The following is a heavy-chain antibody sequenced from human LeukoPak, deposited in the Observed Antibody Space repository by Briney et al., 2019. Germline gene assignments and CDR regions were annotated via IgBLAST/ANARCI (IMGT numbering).Heavy chain of an antibody. CDR2: INSDGSST. CDR3: ARVSSGSYFGYYYYYMDV. D-gene: IGHD1-26*01. J-gene: IGHJ6*03. V-gene: IGHV3-74*01. CDR1: GFTFSNYW. Sequence: GWSLRLSCAASGFTFSNYWMHWVRQAPGEGLVSVSRINSDGSSTSYADSVKGRFTISRDNAKNTLYLQMNSLRAEDTAVYYCARVSSGSYFGYYYYYMDVWGKGTTLTVSS.